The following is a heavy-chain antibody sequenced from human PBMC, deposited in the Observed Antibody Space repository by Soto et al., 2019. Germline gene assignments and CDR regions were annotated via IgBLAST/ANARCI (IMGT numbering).Heavy chain of an antibody. CDR2: ISYDGSNK. Sequence: PGGSLRLSCAASGFTFSSYGMHWVRQAPGKGLEWVAVISYDGSNKYYADSVKGRFTISRDNSKNTLYLQMNSLRAEDTAVYYCAKGALYYDILTGPVYWGKGTLVTVSS. D-gene: IGHD3-9*01. J-gene: IGHJ4*02. CDR3: AKGALYYDILTGPVY. V-gene: IGHV3-30*18. CDR1: GFTFSSYG.